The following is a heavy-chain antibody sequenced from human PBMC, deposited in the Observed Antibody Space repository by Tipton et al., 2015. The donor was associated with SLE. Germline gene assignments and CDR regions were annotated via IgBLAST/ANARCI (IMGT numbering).Heavy chain of an antibody. V-gene: IGHV4-34*01. CDR2: INHSGST. CDR3: ARVRIAARGYFQH. D-gene: IGHD6-6*01. J-gene: IGHJ1*01. CDR1: GGSFSGYY. Sequence: LRLSCAVYGGSFSGYYWSWIRQPPGKGLEWIGEINHSGSTNYNPSLKSRVTISVDTSKNQFSLKLSSVTAADTAVYYCARVRIAARGYFQHWGQGTLVTVSS.